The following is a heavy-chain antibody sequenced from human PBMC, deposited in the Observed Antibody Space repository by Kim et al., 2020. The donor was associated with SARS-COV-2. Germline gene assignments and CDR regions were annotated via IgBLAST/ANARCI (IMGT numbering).Heavy chain of an antibody. CDR1: GFTFTNAW. Sequence: GGSLRLSCTGSGFTFTNAWMSWVRQAPGKGLEWVGRIKSQVDGGTSDYAAPVKGRFTISRDDSKESLFLQMNSLKIEDTAVYYCTTEYWGAFNYWGQGTLVTVSS. CDR2: IKSQVDGGTS. D-gene: IGHD7-27*01. V-gene: IGHV3-15*01. J-gene: IGHJ4*02. CDR3: TTEYWGAFNY.